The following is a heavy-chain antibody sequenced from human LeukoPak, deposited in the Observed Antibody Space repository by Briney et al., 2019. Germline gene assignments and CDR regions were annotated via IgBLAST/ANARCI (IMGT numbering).Heavy chain of an antibody. CDR3: ARDYLYYYDSSGYGYFDP. V-gene: IGHV4-4*07. J-gene: IGHJ2*01. CDR1: GGSIYSYH. Sequence: SETLSLTCTVAGGSIYSYHWSWIRQPAGKGLEWIGRIYNSGSTNYNPSLKSRVTMSVDRSKNQCSLKLSSVTAADTAVYYCARDYLYYYDSSGYGYFDPWGRGTLVTVSS. D-gene: IGHD3-22*01. CDR2: IYNSGST.